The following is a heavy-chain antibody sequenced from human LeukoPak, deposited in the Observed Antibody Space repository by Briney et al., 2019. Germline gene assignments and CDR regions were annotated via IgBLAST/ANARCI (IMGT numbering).Heavy chain of an antibody. D-gene: IGHD3-9*01. J-gene: IGHJ3*02. CDR2: IYTSGST. CDR3: ARDPLLRYFDWLSLGAFDS. CDR1: GGSISSYY. V-gene: IGHV4-4*07. Sequence: SETLSLTCTVSGGSISSYYWSWIRQPAGKGLEWIGRIYTSGSTNYNPSLKSRVTMSVDTSKNQFSLKLSSVTAADTAVYYCARDPLLRYFDWLSLGAFDSWGQGTMVTASS.